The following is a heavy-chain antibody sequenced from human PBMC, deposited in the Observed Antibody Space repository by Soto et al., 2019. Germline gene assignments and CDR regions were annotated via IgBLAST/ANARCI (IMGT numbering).Heavy chain of an antibody. CDR2: VYHSGSA. V-gene: IGHV4-4*02. Sequence: QVQLQESGPGLVKPSGTLSLTCAVSSVSISSTNWWSWVRQPPGKGLEWIGEVYHSGSANYNPSLKSRVTISVDKSNNQSSLQLSYVTAADTAVYFCARGLHGYCSSTSCQYYFDYWGQGALVTVSS. CDR3: ARGLHGYCSSTSCQYYFDY. CDR1: SVSISSTNW. D-gene: IGHD2-2*01. J-gene: IGHJ4*02.